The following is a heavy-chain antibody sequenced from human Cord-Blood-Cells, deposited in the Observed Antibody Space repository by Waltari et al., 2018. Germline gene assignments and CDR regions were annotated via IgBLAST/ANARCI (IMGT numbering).Heavy chain of an antibody. CDR2: RVAILGTG. CDR1: GGTFSSYA. Sequence: QVQLVQSGAEVKKPGSSVKVSCKASGGTFSSYAISWVRQAPGQGLEWRGRRVAILGTGDYAQKFQGRVTITADESTSTADMELRSLRSEDTAVYYCARSSKLWLVFDYWGQGTLVTVSS. V-gene: IGHV1-69*18. J-gene: IGHJ4*02. CDR3: ARSSKLWLVFDY. D-gene: IGHD2-21*01.